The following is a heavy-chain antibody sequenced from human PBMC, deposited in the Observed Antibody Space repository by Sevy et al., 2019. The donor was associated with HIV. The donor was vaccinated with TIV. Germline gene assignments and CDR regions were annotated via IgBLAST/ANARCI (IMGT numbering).Heavy chain of an antibody. J-gene: IGHJ4*02. CDR3: VIPFSGGGGGY. V-gene: IGHV3-30*09. CDR1: GFTFSTYA. D-gene: IGHD2-21*01. CDR2: ISYDGFNK. Sequence: GGSLRLSCAVSGFTFSTYAMHWVRQTPGRGLEWVSTISYDGFNKYYRDSVKGRFAISRDNSKNTQYLQMNSLGVEDTAVYYCVIPFSGGGGGYWGKGTLVTVS.